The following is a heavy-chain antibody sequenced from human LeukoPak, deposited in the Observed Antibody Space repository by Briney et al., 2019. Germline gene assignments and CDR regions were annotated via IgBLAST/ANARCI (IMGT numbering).Heavy chain of an antibody. Sequence: PGGSLRLSCAASGFTFDDYAMHWVRQAPGKGLEWVSGISWNSGSIGYADSVKGRFTISRDNAKNSLYLQMNSLRAEDTALYYCAKDWKYGGTIVWGQGTLVTVSS. CDR3: AKDWKYGGTIV. CDR2: ISWNSGSI. J-gene: IGHJ4*02. CDR1: GFTFDDYA. D-gene: IGHD4-23*01. V-gene: IGHV3-9*01.